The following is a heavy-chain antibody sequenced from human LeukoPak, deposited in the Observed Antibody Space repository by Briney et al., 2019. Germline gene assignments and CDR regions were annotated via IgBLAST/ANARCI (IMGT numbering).Heavy chain of an antibody. Sequence: GGSLRLSCAVSGFTFNNAWMSWVRQAPGKGLEWVSIIYSGGSTFYADSVKGRFTISRDNSKNTLYLQMNSLRAEDTAVYYCARGGSYLSAFDIWGQGTMVTVSS. CDR1: GFTFNNAW. J-gene: IGHJ3*02. D-gene: IGHD1-26*01. V-gene: IGHV3-53*01. CDR3: ARGGSYLSAFDI. CDR2: IYSGGST.